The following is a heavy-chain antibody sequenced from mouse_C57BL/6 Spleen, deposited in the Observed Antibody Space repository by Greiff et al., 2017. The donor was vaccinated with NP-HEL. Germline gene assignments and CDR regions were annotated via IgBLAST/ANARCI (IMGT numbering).Heavy chain of an antibody. CDR2: IDPSDSYT. J-gene: IGHJ2*01. Sequence: QVQLQQPGAELVRPGTSVKLSCKASGYTFTSYWMHWVKQRPGQGLEWIGVIDPSDSYTNYNQKFKGKATLTVDTSSSTDYMQLSSLTSEDSAVYYCARGITTVVPYFDYWGQGTTLTVSS. CDR1: GYTFTSYW. V-gene: IGHV1-59*01. D-gene: IGHD1-1*01. CDR3: ARGITTVVPYFDY.